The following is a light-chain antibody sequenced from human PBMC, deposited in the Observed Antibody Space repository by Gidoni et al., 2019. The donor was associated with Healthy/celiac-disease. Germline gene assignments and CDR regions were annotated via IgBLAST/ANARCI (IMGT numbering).Light chain of an antibody. Sequence: DIQMTQSPSSLSASVGDRVTITCRASQRISSYLNWYQQKPGKAHKLLIYAASSLQSGVPSRFSGSGSWTDFTLTISSLQPEDFATYYCQQSYSTLGTFGQGTKVEIK. CDR2: AAS. CDR3: QQSYSTLGT. V-gene: IGKV1-39*01. CDR1: QRISSY. J-gene: IGKJ1*01.